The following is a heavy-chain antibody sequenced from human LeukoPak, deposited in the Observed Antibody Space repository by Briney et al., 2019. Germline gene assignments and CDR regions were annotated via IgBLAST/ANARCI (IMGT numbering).Heavy chain of an antibody. CDR1: GGSISSGDYY. V-gene: IGHV4-30-4*01. Sequence: PSETLSLTCTVSGGSISSGDYYWSWIRQPPGKGLEWIGYVYYSGSTYYNPSLKSRVTISVDTSKNQFSLELSSVTAADTAVYYCARDQEYYGMDVWGQGTTVTVSS. CDR3: ARDQEYYGMDV. CDR2: VYYSGST. J-gene: IGHJ6*02.